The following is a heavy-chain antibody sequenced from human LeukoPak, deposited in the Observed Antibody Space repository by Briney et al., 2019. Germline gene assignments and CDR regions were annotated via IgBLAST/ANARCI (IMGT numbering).Heavy chain of an antibody. CDR3: ARGSRSVFGLIIKDAFDI. Sequence: GGSLRLSCAASGFTFSSYAMSWVRQAPGKGLEWVANIKQDGSEKYYVDSVKGRFTISRDNAKNSLYLQMNSLRAEDTAVYYCARGSRSVFGLIIKDAFDIRGQGIMVTVSS. CDR2: IKQDGSEK. D-gene: IGHD3/OR15-3a*01. J-gene: IGHJ3*02. V-gene: IGHV3-7*01. CDR1: GFTFSSYA.